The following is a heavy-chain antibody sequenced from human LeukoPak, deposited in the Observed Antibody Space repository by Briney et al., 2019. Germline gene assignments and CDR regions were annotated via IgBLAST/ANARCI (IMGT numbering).Heavy chain of an antibody. V-gene: IGHV3-23*01. Sequence: GGSLRLSCATSGFTFSQFGMTWVRQPPGKGLEWVASFDGNAHGTYFADSVKGRCTISSDNSKNTVYLQTNSLRADDTAIYYCAKARIIGVGCAQFDSWGQGSLVTVSS. D-gene: IGHD2-21*01. CDR2: FDGNAHGT. J-gene: IGHJ4*02. CDR3: AKARIIGVGCAQFDS. CDR1: GFTFSQFG.